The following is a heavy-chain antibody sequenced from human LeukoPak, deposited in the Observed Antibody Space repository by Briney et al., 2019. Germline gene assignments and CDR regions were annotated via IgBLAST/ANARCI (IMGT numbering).Heavy chain of an antibody. Sequence: GGSLRLSYATSGFPFETNAMSWVRQAPGKGLEWVATIGNTETFYADSVTGRFTISRDNSKNTVNLQMNRLRVEDTAIYYCAKDWIQFNRVFDCFDSWGQGTLVTVSS. CDR2: IGNTET. D-gene: IGHD5-18*01. CDR1: GFPFETNA. CDR3: AKDWIQFNRVFDCFDS. V-gene: IGHV3-23*01. J-gene: IGHJ4*02.